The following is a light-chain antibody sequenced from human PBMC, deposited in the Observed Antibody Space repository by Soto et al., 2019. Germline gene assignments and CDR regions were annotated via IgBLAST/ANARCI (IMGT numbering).Light chain of an antibody. J-gene: IGKJ1*01. CDR3: LQHNTYPWT. CDR1: QDINNY. V-gene: IGKV1-17*03. Sequence: DIQMTQSPSAMSASVGDRVTITCRASQDINNYLAWFQQKPGKVPKRLIYGASSLQSGVPSRFGGSGSGTEFTLTISSLQPEDFATYFCLQHNTYPWTSGQGTKVEIK. CDR2: GAS.